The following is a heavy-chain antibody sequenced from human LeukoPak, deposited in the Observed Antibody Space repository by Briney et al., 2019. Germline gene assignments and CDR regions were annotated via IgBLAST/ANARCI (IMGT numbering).Heavy chain of an antibody. J-gene: IGHJ4*02. D-gene: IGHD6-19*01. Sequence: SETLSLTCTVSGGSISSYHWSWIRQPPGKGLEWIGYIYYSGSTNYNPSLKSRVTMSVDTSKNQFSLKLSSVTAADTAVYYCARVERGSGWYSVDYWGQGTLVTVSS. CDR2: IYYSGST. CDR3: ARVERGSGWYSVDY. CDR1: GGSISSYH. V-gene: IGHV4-59*01.